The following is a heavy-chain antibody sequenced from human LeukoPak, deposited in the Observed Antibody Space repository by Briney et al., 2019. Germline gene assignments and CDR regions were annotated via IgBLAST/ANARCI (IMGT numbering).Heavy chain of an antibody. CDR2: IIAYNGNT. V-gene: IGHV1-18*01. D-gene: IGHD3-22*01. Sequence: GASVKVSCKASAYTFTSYGISWGRQAPRQGLEWMGWIIAYNGNTNYAQKLLGRVTTTTDTSTSTAYMELRSLRSDDTAVYYCARDSQYYYDSSPDYWGQGTLVTVSS. CDR3: ARDSQYYYDSSPDY. J-gene: IGHJ4*02. CDR1: AYTFTSYG.